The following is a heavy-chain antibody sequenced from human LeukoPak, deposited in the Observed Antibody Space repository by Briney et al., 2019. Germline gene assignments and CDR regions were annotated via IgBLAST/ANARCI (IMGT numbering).Heavy chain of an antibody. CDR3: ARLGLEVGGPNWFDP. D-gene: IGHD1-1*01. CDR1: GFSFSSNW. CDR2: IKRDGGQK. Sequence: PGGSLRLSCAAPGFSFSSNWMGWVRQAPGKGLEWVAHIKRDGGQKYYLDSVKGRFTISRDNAKNSLYLQMNSLRVEDTAVYYCARLGLEVGGPNWFDPWGQGTLVTVSS. J-gene: IGHJ5*02. V-gene: IGHV3-7*01.